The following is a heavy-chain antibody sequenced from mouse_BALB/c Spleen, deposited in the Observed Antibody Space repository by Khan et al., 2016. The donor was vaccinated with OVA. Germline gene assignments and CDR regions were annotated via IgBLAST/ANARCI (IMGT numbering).Heavy chain of an antibody. J-gene: IGHJ2*01. CDR1: GYTFINYW. D-gene: IGHD1-1*01. CDR2: INPSTGYT. Sequence: QVQLKQSGAELAKPGASVKMSCKTSGYTFINYWMNWVKQRPGQGLEWIGYINPSTGYTEDNQKFKDKATLTADKSSSTAYMQLSSLTSEDSAVYYCARRGLRGDFDYWGQGTTLTVSS. CDR3: ARRGLRGDFDY. V-gene: IGHV1-7*01.